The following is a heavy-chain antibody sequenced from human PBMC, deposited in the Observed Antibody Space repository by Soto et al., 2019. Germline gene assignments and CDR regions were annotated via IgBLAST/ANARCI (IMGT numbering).Heavy chain of an antibody. Sequence: RGSLRLSCAASGFTFSSYGMHWVRQAPGKGLEWVAVIWYDGSNKYYADSVKGRFTISRDNSKNTLYLQMNSLRAEDTAVYYCAREDCSSTSCYTDYYYYGMDVWGQGTTVTVSS. CDR2: IWYDGSNK. D-gene: IGHD2-2*02. J-gene: IGHJ6*02. CDR1: GFTFSSYG. CDR3: AREDCSSTSCYTDYYYYGMDV. V-gene: IGHV3-33*01.